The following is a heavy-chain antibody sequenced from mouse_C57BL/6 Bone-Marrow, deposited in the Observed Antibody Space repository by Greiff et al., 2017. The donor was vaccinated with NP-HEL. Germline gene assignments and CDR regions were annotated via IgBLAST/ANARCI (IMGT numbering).Heavy chain of an antibody. Sequence: VQLQQSGPGLVQPSQSLSITCTVSGFSLTSYGVHWVRQSPGKGLEWLGVIWSGGSTDYNAAFISRLSISKDNSKSQVFFKMNSLQADDTAIYYCASIYYYGSSRFDVWGTGTTVTVSS. CDR3: ASIYYYGSSRFDV. CDR2: IWSGGST. V-gene: IGHV2-2*01. D-gene: IGHD1-1*01. CDR1: GFSLTSYG. J-gene: IGHJ1*03.